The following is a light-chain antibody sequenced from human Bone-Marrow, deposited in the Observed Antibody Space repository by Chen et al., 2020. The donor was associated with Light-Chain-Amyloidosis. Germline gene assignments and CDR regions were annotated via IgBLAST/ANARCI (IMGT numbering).Light chain of an antibody. V-gene: IGLV3-25*03. CDR1: DLPTKY. CDR2: RDT. J-gene: IGLJ2*01. CDR3: QSADSSGTYEVI. Sequence: YELTQPPSVSVSPGQTARITCSGDDLPTKYAYWYQQKPGQAPVLVIHRDTERPSGISARFSGSSSGTTATLTISGVQAGDEADYHCQSADSSGTYEVIFCGGTKLTVL.